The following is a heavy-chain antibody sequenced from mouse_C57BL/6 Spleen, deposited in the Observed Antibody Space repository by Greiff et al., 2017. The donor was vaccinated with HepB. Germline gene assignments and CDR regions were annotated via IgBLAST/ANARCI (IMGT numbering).Heavy chain of an antibody. Sequence: QVQLQQPGAELVKPGASVKLSCKASGYTFTSYWMHWVKQRPGQGLEWIGMIHPNSGSTNYNEKFKSKATLTVDKSSSTAYMQRSSLTSEDSAVYYCARGVYYYGSRGWYFDVWGTGTTVTVSS. CDR2: IHPNSGST. D-gene: IGHD1-1*01. CDR1: GYTFTSYW. CDR3: ARGVYYYGSRGWYFDV. V-gene: IGHV1-64*01. J-gene: IGHJ1*03.